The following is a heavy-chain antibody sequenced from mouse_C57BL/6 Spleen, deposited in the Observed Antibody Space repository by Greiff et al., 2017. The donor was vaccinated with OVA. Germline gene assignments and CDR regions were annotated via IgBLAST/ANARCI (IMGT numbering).Heavy chain of an antibody. V-gene: IGHV1-80*01. D-gene: IGHD1-1*01. J-gene: IGHJ2*01. CDR1: GYAFSSYW. CDR2: IYPGDGDT. Sequence: VQLQQSGAELVKPGASVKISCKASGYAFSSYWMNWVQQRPGKGLEWIGQIYPGDGDTNYNGKFTGKATLTADKSSSTAYMQLSSLTSEDSAVYFCARAPPYYYGSSLFDYWGQGTTLTVSS. CDR3: ARAPPYYYGSSLFDY.